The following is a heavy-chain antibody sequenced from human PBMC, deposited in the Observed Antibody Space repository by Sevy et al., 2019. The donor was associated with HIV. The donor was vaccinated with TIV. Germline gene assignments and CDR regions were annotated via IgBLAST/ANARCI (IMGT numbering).Heavy chain of an antibody. CDR3: ATTKDYYDSSGYPFDD. CDR1: GYTLTKLS. J-gene: IGHJ4*02. Sequence: ASVKVSCTVSGYTLTKLSMHWVRQAPGKGPEWLGTFDPEDGDPEDGETVYAQKFQDRVIMTDDISTDTAYMELSSLTSEDTAVCYCATTKDYYDSSGYPFDDWGQGTLVTVSS. V-gene: IGHV1-24*01. CDR2: FDPEDGDPEDGET. D-gene: IGHD3-22*01.